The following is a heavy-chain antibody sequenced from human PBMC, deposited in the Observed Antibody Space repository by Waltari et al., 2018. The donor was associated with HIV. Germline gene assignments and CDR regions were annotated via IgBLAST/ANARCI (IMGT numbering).Heavy chain of an antibody. V-gene: IGHV2-5*02. Sequence: QITLKESGPTLVKPTQTLTLTCTFSGFSLSTSGVGVGWIRQPPGKALEWLALIYWDDDKRYSPSLKSRLTITKDPSKNQVVLTMTNMDPVDTATYYCVHSSGSGYYHDAFDIWGQGTMVTVSS. CDR2: IYWDDDK. J-gene: IGHJ3*02. D-gene: IGHD3-22*01. CDR1: GFSLSTSGVG. CDR3: VHSSGSGYYHDAFDI.